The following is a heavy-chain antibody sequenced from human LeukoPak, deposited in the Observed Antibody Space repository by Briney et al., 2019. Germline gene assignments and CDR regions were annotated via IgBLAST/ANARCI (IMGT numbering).Heavy chain of an antibody. J-gene: IGHJ5*02. Sequence: GESLKISFKGSGYSFTSYWISWVRPMPGKGLEWMGRIDPSDSYTNYSPSFQGHVTISADKSISTAYLQWSSLKASDTAMYYCARHVYGSGSYYKNWFDPWGQGTLVTVSS. CDR2: IDPSDSYT. CDR3: ARHVYGSGSYYKNWFDP. D-gene: IGHD3-10*01. CDR1: GYSFTSYW. V-gene: IGHV5-10-1*01.